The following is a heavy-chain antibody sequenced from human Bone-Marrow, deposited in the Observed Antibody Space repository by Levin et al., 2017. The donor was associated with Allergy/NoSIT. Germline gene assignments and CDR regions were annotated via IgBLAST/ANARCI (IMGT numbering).Heavy chain of an antibody. D-gene: IGHD2-21*02. CDR1: GFTFSNAW. Sequence: GGSLRLSCAASGFTFSNAWMSWVRQAPGKGLEWVGRIKSKTDGGTTDYAAPVKGRFTISRDDSKNTLYLQMNSLKTEDTAVYYCTALRCGGDCNHYYYYYGMDVWGQGTTVTVSS. J-gene: IGHJ6*02. CDR3: TALRCGGDCNHYYYYYGMDV. V-gene: IGHV3-15*01. CDR2: IKSKTDGGTT.